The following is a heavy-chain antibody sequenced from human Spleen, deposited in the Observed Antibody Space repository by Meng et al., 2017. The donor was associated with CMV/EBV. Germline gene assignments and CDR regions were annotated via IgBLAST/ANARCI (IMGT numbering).Heavy chain of an antibody. Sequence: QVQLVQSGAEVKKPGASVKVYCKASGYTFTSYDINWVRQATGQGLEWMGWMNPNSGNIGYAQKFQGRVTMTRDTSISTAYMELSSLRSEDTAVYCCARGLGSSGTPPDYWGQGTLVTVSS. CDR1: GYTFTSYD. CDR2: MNPNSGNI. J-gene: IGHJ4*02. CDR3: ARGLGSSGTPPDY. D-gene: IGHD6-25*01. V-gene: IGHV1-8*01.